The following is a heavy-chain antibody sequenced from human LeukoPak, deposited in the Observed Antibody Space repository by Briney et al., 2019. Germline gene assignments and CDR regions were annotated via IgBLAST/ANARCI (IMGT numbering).Heavy chain of an antibody. CDR2: ISSSGTTI. J-gene: IGHJ4*02. CDR3: ATKISGSYYEYIDY. Sequence: GGSLTLSCAASGFTFRTSEMNWVRQAPGKGLEWVSYISSSGTTIYYADSPKGRFTNSRDNAKNSLYLQMNSLRAEDTAVYYCATKISGSYYEYIDYWGQGTLVTVSS. D-gene: IGHD1-26*01. V-gene: IGHV3-48*03. CDR1: GFTFRTSE.